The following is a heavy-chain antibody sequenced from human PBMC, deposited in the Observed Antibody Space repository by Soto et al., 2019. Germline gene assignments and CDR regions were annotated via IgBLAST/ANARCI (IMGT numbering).Heavy chain of an antibody. CDR3: ANRLGGSYNSYYP. CDR2: LYYSGNT. J-gene: IGHJ5*02. CDR1: GGSISRSSYS. D-gene: IGHD2-15*01. V-gene: IGHV4-39*01. Sequence: PSETLSLTCTVSGGSISRSSYSWAWIRQPPGKGLEWIGTLYYSGNTYYNPSLKSRVTISVDTSKNQFSLKLSSVTAADTAVYYFANRLGGSYNSYYPWCQGTLFSGSS.